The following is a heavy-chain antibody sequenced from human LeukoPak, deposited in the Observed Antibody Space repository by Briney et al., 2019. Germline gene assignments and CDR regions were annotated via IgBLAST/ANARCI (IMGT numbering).Heavy chain of an antibody. Sequence: GGSLRLSCAASGFTFSNYNMNWVRQAPGKGLEWVSSISSSSSYIFYADSVKGRFTISRDNAKNSLYLQMNSLRAEDTAVYYCARDKAAAGGYVYWGQGTLVTVSS. D-gene: IGHD6-13*01. J-gene: IGHJ4*02. CDR2: ISSSSSYI. CDR1: GFTFSNYN. CDR3: ARDKAAAGGYVY. V-gene: IGHV3-21*01.